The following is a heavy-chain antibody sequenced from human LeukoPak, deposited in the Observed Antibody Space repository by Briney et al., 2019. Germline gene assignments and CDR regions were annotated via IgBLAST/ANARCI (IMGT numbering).Heavy chain of an antibody. D-gene: IGHD1-26*01. Sequence: GGSLRLSCAASGFTFSSYAMSWVRQAPGKGLEWVSAISGSGGSTYYADSVKGRFTISRDNSINTLYLQMNSLRAEDTAVYYCATGGSGSYYTYWGQGTLVTVSS. CDR2: ISGSGGST. CDR3: ATGGSGSYYTY. CDR1: GFTFSSYA. J-gene: IGHJ4*02. V-gene: IGHV3-23*01.